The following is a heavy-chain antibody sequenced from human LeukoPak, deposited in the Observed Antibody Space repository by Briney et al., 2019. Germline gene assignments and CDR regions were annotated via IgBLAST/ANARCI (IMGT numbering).Heavy chain of an antibody. J-gene: IGHJ3*02. D-gene: IGHD2-21*02. V-gene: IGHV1-69*04. CDR3: ATYPRCGGGDCYDAAFDI. CDR2: IIPILGIA. Sequence: SVKVSCKASGGTFSSYAISWVRQAPGQGLEWMGRIIPILGIANYAQKFQGRVTITAAKSTSTASMELSSLRSADTAVYSCATYPRCGGGDCYDAAFDIWGKGTMVTASS. CDR1: GGTFSSYA.